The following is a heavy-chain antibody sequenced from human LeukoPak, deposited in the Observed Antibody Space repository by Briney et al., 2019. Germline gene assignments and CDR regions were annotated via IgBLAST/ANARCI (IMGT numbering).Heavy chain of an antibody. J-gene: IGHJ4*02. CDR3: AREMAVPGRAFDY. D-gene: IGHD6-19*01. CDR2: IYYSGST. CDR1: GGSISSYY. Sequence: PSETLSLTCTVSGGSISSYYWSWIRQAPGKGLEWIGYIYYSGSTTYNPSLKSRVTISVDTSKNQFSLNLSSVTAADTAVYYCAREMAVPGRAFDYWGQGTLVTVSS. V-gene: IGHV4-59*01.